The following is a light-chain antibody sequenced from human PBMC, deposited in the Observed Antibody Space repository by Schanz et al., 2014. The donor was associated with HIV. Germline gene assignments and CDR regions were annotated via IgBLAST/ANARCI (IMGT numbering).Light chain of an antibody. J-gene: IGKJ4*01. CDR1: QSVSSN. CDR3: QQRSTWPRLT. Sequence: EIVMTQSPATLYVSPGERATLSCRASQSVSSNLAWYQQKPGQAPRLLIYGASSRATGIPDRFSGSGSGTDFTLTISSLEPEDFAVYYCQQRSTWPRLTFGGGTKVEI. V-gene: IGKV3D-15*01. CDR2: GAS.